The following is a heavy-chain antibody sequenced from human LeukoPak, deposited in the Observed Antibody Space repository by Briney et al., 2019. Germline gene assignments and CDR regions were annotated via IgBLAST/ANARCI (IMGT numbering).Heavy chain of an antibody. Sequence: PSETLSLTCAVYGGSFSGYYWSWIRQPPGKGLEWIGYVDHTGSTNFNPSLNGRVSISRDTTNNLFSLRLRSVTAADTAVYYCARSPYYYDHLFDYWGQGTLVTVSS. V-gene: IGHV4-34*01. D-gene: IGHD3-22*01. CDR1: GGSFSGYY. J-gene: IGHJ4*02. CDR2: VDHTGST. CDR3: ARSPYYYDHLFDY.